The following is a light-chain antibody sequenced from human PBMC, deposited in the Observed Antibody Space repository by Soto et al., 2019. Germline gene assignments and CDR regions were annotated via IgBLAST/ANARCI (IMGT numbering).Light chain of an antibody. CDR2: KTS. CDR3: QQYSKEST. J-gene: IGKJ2*01. V-gene: IGKV1-5*03. Sequence: DVEMTQSPSTLPTSIGDRGTINCRASQNVSNWLAWYQQKPGKAPKLLIYKTSRLESGVPSRFSASGSGTDFSLTINSLQSDDFATYFCQQYSKESTFGQGTKLEIK. CDR1: QNVSNW.